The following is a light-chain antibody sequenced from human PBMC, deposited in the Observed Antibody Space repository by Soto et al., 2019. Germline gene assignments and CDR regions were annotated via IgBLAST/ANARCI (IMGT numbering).Light chain of an antibody. CDR1: QPISDY. V-gene: IGKV1-39*01. CDR3: QQSYNTPRT. CDR2: TSS. J-gene: IGKJ1*01. Sequence: DIPMTQSPSSLSASVGDRVTITCRTSQPISDYLNWYQQKPGKAPSLLIYTSSNLQTGVPSRFSGSGSGTHFTLTINSLQPEDFATYYCQQSYNTPRTFGQGTKVDIK.